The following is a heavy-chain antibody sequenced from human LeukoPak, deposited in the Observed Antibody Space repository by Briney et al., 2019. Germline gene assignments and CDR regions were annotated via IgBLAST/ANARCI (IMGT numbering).Heavy chain of an antibody. V-gene: IGHV1-46*01. J-gene: IGHJ4*02. D-gene: IGHD4/OR15-4a*01. CDR2: INPSGGST. Sequence: AASVKVSCKASGYTFTGYYMHWVRQAPGQELEWMGIINPSGGSTSYAQKFQGRAAMTRDMSTSTVYMELSSLRSEDTAVYYCARRPMVARQIDYWGQGTLVTVSS. CDR3: ARRPMVARQIDY. CDR1: GYTFTGYY.